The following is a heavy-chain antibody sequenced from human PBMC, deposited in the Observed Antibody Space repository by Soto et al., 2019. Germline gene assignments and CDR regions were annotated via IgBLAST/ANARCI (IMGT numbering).Heavy chain of an antibody. J-gene: IGHJ4*02. CDR2: ISSSSSYI. CDR1: GFTFSSYS. D-gene: IGHD6-19*01. Sequence: GGSLRLSCAASGFTFSSYSINWVRQAPGKGLEWVSSISSSSSYIYYADSVKGRFTISRDNAKNSLYLQMNSLRAEDTAVYYCARDLRYSSGWYYFDYWGQGTLVTVSS. CDR3: ARDLRYSSGWYYFDY. V-gene: IGHV3-21*01.